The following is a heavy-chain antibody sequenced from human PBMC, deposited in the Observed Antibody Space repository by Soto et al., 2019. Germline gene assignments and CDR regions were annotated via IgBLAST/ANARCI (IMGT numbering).Heavy chain of an antibody. V-gene: IGHV3-30*18. CDR1: GFTFSSYG. Sequence: ESGGGVVQPGRSLRLSCAASGFTFSSYGMHWVRQAPGKGLEWVAVISYDGSNKYYADSVKGRFTISRDNSKNTLYLQMNSLRAEDTAVYYCAKDPGTAMVYYYYGMDVWGQGTTVTVSS. CDR2: ISYDGSNK. CDR3: AKDPGTAMVYYYYGMDV. D-gene: IGHD5-18*01. J-gene: IGHJ6*02.